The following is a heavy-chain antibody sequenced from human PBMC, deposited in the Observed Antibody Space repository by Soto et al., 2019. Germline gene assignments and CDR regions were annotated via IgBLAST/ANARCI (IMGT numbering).Heavy chain of an antibody. CDR3: ARDRGAYDYVWGSYRHDAFDI. V-gene: IGHV3-30-3*01. D-gene: IGHD3-16*02. CDR1: GFTFSSYA. Sequence: QVQLVESGGGVVQPGRSLRLSCAASGFTFSSYAMHWVRQAPGKGLEWVAVISYDGSNKYYADSVKGRFTISRDNSKNTLYLQMNSLRAEDTAVYYCARDRGAYDYVWGSYRHDAFDIWGQGTMVTVSS. CDR2: ISYDGSNK. J-gene: IGHJ3*02.